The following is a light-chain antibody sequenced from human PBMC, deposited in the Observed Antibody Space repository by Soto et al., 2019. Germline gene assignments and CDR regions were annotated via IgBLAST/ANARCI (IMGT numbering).Light chain of an antibody. V-gene: IGKV1-5*03. CDR3: QQYNTYSFT. Sequence: DIQMTQSPSTLSASVGDRVTITCRASQSINNWLAWYQQKPGKAPKLLIYKASTLESGVPSRFSGSGFGTEFTLTISSLQPDDFATYYCQQYNTYSFTFGPGAKVDIK. CDR1: QSINNW. CDR2: KAS. J-gene: IGKJ3*01.